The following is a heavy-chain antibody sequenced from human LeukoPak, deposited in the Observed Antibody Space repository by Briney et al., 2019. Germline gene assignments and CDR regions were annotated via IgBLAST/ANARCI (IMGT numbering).Heavy chain of an antibody. CDR2: IIPILGIA. V-gene: IGHV1-69*04. D-gene: IGHD4-17*01. J-gene: IGHJ4*02. CDR3: AKQAEDYGDSKIDY. CDR1: GGTFSSYA. Sequence: LEASVKVSCKASGGTFSSYAISWVRQAPGQGLEWMGRIIPILGIANYAQKFQGRVTITADKSTSTAYMELSSLRSEDTAVYYCAKQAEDYGDSKIDYWGQGTLVTVSS.